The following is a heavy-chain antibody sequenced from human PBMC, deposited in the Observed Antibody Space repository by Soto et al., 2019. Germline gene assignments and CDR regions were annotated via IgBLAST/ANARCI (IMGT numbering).Heavy chain of an antibody. Sequence: ASVKVSCKASGYTFTGYYMHWVRQAPGQGLEWMGWINPNSGGTNYAQKFQGRVTMTRDTSISTAYMELSRLRSDDTAVYYCARAYDILTGYSNRHPTESWSQGTLVTVSS. CDR2: INPNSGGT. J-gene: IGHJ5*02. D-gene: IGHD3-9*01. V-gene: IGHV1-2*02. CDR1: GYTFTGYY. CDR3: ARAYDILTGYSNRHPTES.